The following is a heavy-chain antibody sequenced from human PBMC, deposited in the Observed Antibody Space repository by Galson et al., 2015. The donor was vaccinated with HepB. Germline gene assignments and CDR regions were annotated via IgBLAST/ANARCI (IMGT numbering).Heavy chain of an antibody. CDR2: ISAYNGNT. V-gene: IGHV1-18*01. CDR1: GYTFTSYG. J-gene: IGHJ5*02. Sequence: SVKVSCKASGYTFTSYGISWVRQAPGQGLEWMGWISAYNGNTNYAQKLQGRVTMTTDTSTSTAYMGLRSLRSDDTAVYYCARGGYCSGGSCYAGPNWFDPWGQGTLVTVSS. D-gene: IGHD2-15*01. CDR3: ARGGYCSGGSCYAGPNWFDP.